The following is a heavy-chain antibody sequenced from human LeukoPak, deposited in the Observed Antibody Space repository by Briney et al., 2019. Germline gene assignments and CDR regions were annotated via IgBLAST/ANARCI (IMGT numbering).Heavy chain of an antibody. D-gene: IGHD5-18*01. V-gene: IGHV4-39*07. CDR1: GGSISSSSYY. CDR2: IYYSGST. Sequence: SETLSLTCTVSGGSISSSSYYWGWIRQPPGKGLEWIGSIYYSGSTYYNPSLKSRVTISVDTSKNQFSLKLSSVTAADTAVYYCARGGAIRGYSYGPVKGYYFDYWGQGTLVTVSS. J-gene: IGHJ4*02. CDR3: ARGGAIRGYSYGPVKGYYFDY.